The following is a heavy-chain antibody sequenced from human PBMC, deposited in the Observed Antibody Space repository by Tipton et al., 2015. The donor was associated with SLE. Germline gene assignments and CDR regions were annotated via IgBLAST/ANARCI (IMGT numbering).Heavy chain of an antibody. J-gene: IGHJ6*02. CDR2: ISINGDNA. CDR3: AKNQIPGIYYSMDV. V-gene: IGHV3-64D*06. Sequence: SLRLSCSDSRFTFSSYSMYWVRQAPGKGLEYVSGISINGDNAYYADSVKGRFTISRDNSKNTLYLQMNSLRAEDTAVYYCAKNQIPGIYYSMDVWGQGTTVTVSS. D-gene: IGHD5-12*01. CDR1: RFTFSSYS.